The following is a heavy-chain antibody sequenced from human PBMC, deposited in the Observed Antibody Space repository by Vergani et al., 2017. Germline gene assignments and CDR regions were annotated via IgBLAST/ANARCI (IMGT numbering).Heavy chain of an antibody. Sequence: QVQLVESGGGLVKPGGSLRLSCAASGFTFSDYYMSWIRQAPGKGLEWVSYISSSGSTIYYADSVKGRFTISRDNAKNSLYLQMNSLRAEDTAVYYCARGPHYYGSWSSYYYYGMDVWGQGTTVTVSS. V-gene: IGHV3-11*04. D-gene: IGHD3-10*01. CDR3: ARGPHYYGSWSSYYYYGMDV. J-gene: IGHJ6*02. CDR2: ISSSGSTI. CDR1: GFTFSDYY.